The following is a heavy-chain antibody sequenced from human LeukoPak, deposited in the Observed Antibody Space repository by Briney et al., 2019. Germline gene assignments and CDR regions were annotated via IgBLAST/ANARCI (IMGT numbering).Heavy chain of an antibody. V-gene: IGHV1-18*01. J-gene: IGHJ4*02. CDR3: ARDSRYCSSTNCDRGYFDY. CDR2: ITAYNGNT. Sequence: ASVKVSCKASGYTFTSYGISWVRQAPGQGLEWMGWITAYNGNTNYAQNLQGRVTMTTDTSTSTAYMELRSLRSDDTAVYYCARDSRYCSSTNCDRGYFDYWGQGTLVTVSS. CDR1: GYTFTSYG. D-gene: IGHD2-2*01.